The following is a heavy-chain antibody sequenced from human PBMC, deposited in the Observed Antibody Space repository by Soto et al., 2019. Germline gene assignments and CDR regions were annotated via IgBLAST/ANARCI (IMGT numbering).Heavy chain of an antibody. D-gene: IGHD3-16*01. J-gene: IGHJ6*02. CDR1: GASITSGGSY. V-gene: IGHV4-31*03. CDR2: ILYTEND. Sequence: SETLSLTCSVSGASITSGGSYWTWIRQNSGKGLDRLGNILYTENDYYNPFLESRVSISLDTSQNQFSLKVNSVTPADWAVYYSVRDRGTTLRMNCRGQRPTSIVCS. CDR3: VRDRGTTLRMNC.